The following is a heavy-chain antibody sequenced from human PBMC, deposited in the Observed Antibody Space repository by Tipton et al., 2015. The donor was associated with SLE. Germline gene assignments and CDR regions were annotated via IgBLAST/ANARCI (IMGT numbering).Heavy chain of an antibody. Sequence: TLSLTCTVSGGSISSHYWSWIRQPPGKGLEWIGYIYYSGSTNYNPSLKSRVTISVDTSKNQFSLKLTSVTAADTAVYYCARALQNYFDYWGQGTLATVSS. CDR1: GGSISSHY. V-gene: IGHV4-59*11. J-gene: IGHJ4*02. CDR2: IYYSGST. CDR3: ARALQNYFDY.